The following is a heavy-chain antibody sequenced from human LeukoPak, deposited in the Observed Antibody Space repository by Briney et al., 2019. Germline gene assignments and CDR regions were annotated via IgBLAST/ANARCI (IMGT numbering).Heavy chain of an antibody. V-gene: IGHV4-34*01. CDR2: INHSGST. CDR1: GGSFSGYY. CDR3: ARGDIWFGEYDYSYYFDY. J-gene: IGHJ4*02. Sequence: SETLSLTCAVYGGSFSGYYWSWIRQPPGKGLEWIGEINHSGSTNYNPSLKSRVTISVDTSKNQFSLKLSSVTATDTAVYYCARGDIWFGEYDYSYYFDYWGQGTLVTVSS. D-gene: IGHD3-10*01.